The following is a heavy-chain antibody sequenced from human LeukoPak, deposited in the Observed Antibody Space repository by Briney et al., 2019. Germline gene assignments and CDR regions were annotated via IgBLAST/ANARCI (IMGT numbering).Heavy chain of an antibody. J-gene: IGHJ4*02. D-gene: IGHD3-10*01. CDR1: GGTFSSYA. CDR3: ARSYYYGSGSYYESPFDS. V-gene: IGHV1-69*06. CDR2: IIPIFGTA. Sequence: SVKVSCKASGGTFSSYAISWVRQAPGQGLEWMGGIIPIFGTANYAQKFQGRVTITADKSTSTAYMELSSLRSEDTAVYYCARSYYYGSGSYYESPFDSWGQGTLVTVSS.